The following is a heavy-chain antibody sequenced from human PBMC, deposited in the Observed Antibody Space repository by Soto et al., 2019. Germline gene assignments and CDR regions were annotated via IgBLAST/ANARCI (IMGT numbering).Heavy chain of an antibody. CDR1: GFIFSNSW. CDR2: INSDGSST. CDR3: ARDWSGPGNAAYNCYNMDV. J-gene: IGHJ6*03. D-gene: IGHD3-3*01. Sequence: EVQLVESGGGLVQPGGSLRLSCAASGFIFSNSWMHWVRQAPGKGLVWVSRINSDGSSTDYADSVKGRFTISRDNAKNTMYLQKNRLKAEDTALYSGARDWSGPGNAAYNCYNMDVWGKGTTVTVS. V-gene: IGHV3-74*01.